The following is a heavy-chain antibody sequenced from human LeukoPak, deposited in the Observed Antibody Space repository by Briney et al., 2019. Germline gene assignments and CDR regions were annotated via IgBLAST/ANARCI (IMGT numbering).Heavy chain of an antibody. CDR2: ISGSGGST. J-gene: IGHJ4*02. CDR1: GFTFSSYS. Sequence: GGSLRLSCAASGFTFSSYSMNWVRQAPGKGLEWVSAISGSGGSTYYAGSVKGRFTISRDNSKNTLYLQMNSLRAEDTAVYYCAKENYYDTALPYYFDYWGQGTLVTVSS. CDR3: AKENYYDTALPYYFDY. D-gene: IGHD3-22*01. V-gene: IGHV3-23*01.